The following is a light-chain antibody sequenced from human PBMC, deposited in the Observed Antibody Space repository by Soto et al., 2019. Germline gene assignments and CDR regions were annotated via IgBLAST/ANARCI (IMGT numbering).Light chain of an antibody. CDR2: DVS. CDR3: CSYAGFYV. J-gene: IGLJ1*01. Sequence: QSVLTQPRSVSGSPGQSVTISCTGTSSDVGGYNYVSWYQQHPGKAPKLMIYDVSKRPSGVPDRFSGSKSGNTASLTISGLQAEAEADYYCCSYAGFYVFVTGTKVTVL. CDR1: SSDVGGYNY. V-gene: IGLV2-11*01.